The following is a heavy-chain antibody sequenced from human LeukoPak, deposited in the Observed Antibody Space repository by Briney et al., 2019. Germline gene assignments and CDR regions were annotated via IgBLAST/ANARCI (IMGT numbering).Heavy chain of an antibody. CDR1: GGSISSNSYY. J-gene: IGHJ3*02. D-gene: IGHD3-22*01. Sequence: SETLSLTCTVSGGSISSNSYYWGWIRQPPGQGLKWIGSIYYSGSTYYNPSLKSRVTISVDTSKNQFSLKLSSVTAADTAVYYCACLTTADAFDIWGQGTMVTVSS. CDR3: ACLTTADAFDI. CDR2: IYYSGST. V-gene: IGHV4-39*07.